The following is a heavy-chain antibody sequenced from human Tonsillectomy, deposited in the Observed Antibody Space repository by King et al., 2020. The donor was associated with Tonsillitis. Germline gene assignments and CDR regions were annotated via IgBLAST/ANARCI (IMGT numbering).Heavy chain of an antibody. CDR1: GFNFRDYY. D-gene: IGHD1-26*01. J-gene: IGHJ5*01. Sequence: VQLVESGGGLVKPGGSLRLSCAASGFNFRDYYMSWIRQVPGKGLEWVSYISTSSSTRYYADSVKGRFTISRDNAKKTLYLEMNTLSAEDTAVYYCVREMYSGSQNVWFDSWGQGTLVTVSS. CDR3: VREMYSGSQNVWFDS. V-gene: IGHV3-11*01. CDR2: ISTSSSTR.